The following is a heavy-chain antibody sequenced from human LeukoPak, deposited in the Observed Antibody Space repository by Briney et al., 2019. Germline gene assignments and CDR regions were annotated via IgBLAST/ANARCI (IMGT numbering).Heavy chain of an antibody. CDR2: ISSSGGST. J-gene: IGHJ4*02. D-gene: IGHD5-18*01. CDR1: GFTFSSYA. Sequence: GGSLRLSCAASGFTFSSYAMSWVRQAPGKGLEWVSTISSSGGSTYYADSVKGRFTISRDNSKNTLNLQMNGLRAEDTAVYYCAKGEYSYGYLFDHWAQGTVVTVSS. V-gene: IGHV3-23*01. CDR3: AKGEYSYGYLFDH.